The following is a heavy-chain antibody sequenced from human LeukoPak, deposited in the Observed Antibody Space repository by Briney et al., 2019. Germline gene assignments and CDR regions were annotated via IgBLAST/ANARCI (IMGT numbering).Heavy chain of an antibody. CDR1: GYTFTGYY. CDR2: INPNSGGT. Sequence: ASVKVSCEASGYTFTGYYMHWVRQAPGQGLEWMGWINPNSGGTNYAQKFQGRVTMTRDTSISTAYMELSRLRSDDTAVYYCARDKRYYYGSGSWYYGMDVWGQGTTVTVSS. D-gene: IGHD3-10*01. CDR3: ARDKRYYYGSGSWYYGMDV. J-gene: IGHJ6*02. V-gene: IGHV1-2*02.